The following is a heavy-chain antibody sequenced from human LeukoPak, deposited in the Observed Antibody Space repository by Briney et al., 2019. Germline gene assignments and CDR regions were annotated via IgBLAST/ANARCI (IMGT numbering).Heavy chain of an antibody. CDR2: IIPIFGTA. D-gene: IGHD3-16*02. J-gene: IGHJ4*02. CDR1: GGTFSSYA. V-gene: IGHV1-69*01. CDR3: ARGGDYDYVWGSYRYIDY. Sequence: SSVKVSCEASGGTFSSYAISWVRQAPGQGLEWMGGIIPIFGTANYAQKFQGRVTITADESTSTAYMELSSLRSEDTAVYYCARGGDYDYVWGSYRYIDYWGQGTLVTVSS.